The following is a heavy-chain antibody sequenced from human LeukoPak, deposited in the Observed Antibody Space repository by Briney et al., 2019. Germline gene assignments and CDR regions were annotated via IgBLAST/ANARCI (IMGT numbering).Heavy chain of an antibody. CDR1: GFTFSDYY. J-gene: IGHJ6*02. V-gene: IGHV3-11*01. CDR3: ARDKITMVRGVPLSKARDGMHV. D-gene: IGHD3-10*01. Sequence: GGSLRLSCAASGFTFSDYYMSWIRQAPGKGLEWVSYISSSGSTIYYADSVKGRFTISRDNAKNSLYLQMNSLRAGDTAVYYCARDKITMVRGVPLSKARDGMHVWGQGTTVTVSS. CDR2: ISSSGSTI.